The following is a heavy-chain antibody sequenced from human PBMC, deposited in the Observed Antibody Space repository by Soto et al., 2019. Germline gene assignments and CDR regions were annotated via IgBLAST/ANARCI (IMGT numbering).Heavy chain of an antibody. D-gene: IGHD2-2*01. CDR2: ISYDGSNK. CDR1: GFTFSSYG. J-gene: IGHJ6*02. Sequence: QVQLVESGGGVVQPGRSLRLSCAASGFTFSSYGMHWVRQAPGKGLEWVAVISYDGSNKYYADSVKGRFTISRDNSKNTLYLQMNSLRAEDTAVYYCAKDVRYCSSTSCYGYYYYYYGMDVWGQGTMVTVSS. V-gene: IGHV3-30*18. CDR3: AKDVRYCSSTSCYGYYYYYYGMDV.